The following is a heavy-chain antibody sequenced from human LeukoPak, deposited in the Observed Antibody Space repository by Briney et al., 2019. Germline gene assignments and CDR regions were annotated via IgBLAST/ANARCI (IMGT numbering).Heavy chain of an antibody. CDR3: ARGGYYYDSSGYPHD. D-gene: IGHD3-22*01. J-gene: IGHJ4*02. Sequence: GGSLRLSCAASGFTFSSYSMNWVRQAPGKGLEWVSYISSSSSTIYYADSVKGRFTISRDNAKNSLYLQMNSLRAEDTAVYYCARGGYYYDSSGYPHDWGQGTLVTVSS. CDR1: GFTFSSYS. CDR2: ISSSSSTI. V-gene: IGHV3-48*04.